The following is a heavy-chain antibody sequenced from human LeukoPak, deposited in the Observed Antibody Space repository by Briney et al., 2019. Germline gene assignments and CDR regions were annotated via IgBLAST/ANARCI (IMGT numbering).Heavy chain of an antibody. Sequence: GRSLRLSCAASGFTFSSYGMHWVRQAPGKGLEWVAVISYDGSNKYYADFVKGRFTISRDNSKNTLYLQMNSLRAEDTAVYYCAKVEDTGPFDPWGQGTLVTVSS. CDR3: AKVEDTGPFDP. V-gene: IGHV3-30*18. CDR2: ISYDGSNK. J-gene: IGHJ5*02. CDR1: GFTFSSYG. D-gene: IGHD5-18*01.